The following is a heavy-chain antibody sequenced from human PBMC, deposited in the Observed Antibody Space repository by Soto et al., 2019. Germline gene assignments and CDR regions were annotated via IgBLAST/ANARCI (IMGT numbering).Heavy chain of an antibody. J-gene: IGHJ6*02. V-gene: IGHV4-34*01. Sequence: CLTCAVYGGSFSGYYWSWIRQPPGKGLEWIGEINHSGSTNYNPSLKSRVTISVDTSKNQFSLKLSSVTAADTAVYYCARGIYSSRWNRLPYYYYGMDVWGQGTTVTVYS. D-gene: IGHD6-13*01. CDR3: ARGIYSSRWNRLPYYYYGMDV. CDR1: GGSFSGYY. CDR2: INHSGST.